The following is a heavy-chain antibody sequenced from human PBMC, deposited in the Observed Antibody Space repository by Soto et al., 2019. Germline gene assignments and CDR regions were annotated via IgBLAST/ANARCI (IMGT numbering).Heavy chain of an antibody. CDR3: ARPTAGYCSSTSCRIDAFDI. D-gene: IGHD2-2*01. Sequence: GESLKISCKGSGYSFTSYWIGWVRQMPGKGLEWMGIIYPGDSDTRYSPSFQGQVTISADKSISTAYLQWSSLKASDTAMYYCARPTAGYCSSTSCRIDAFDIWGQGTMVTVSS. J-gene: IGHJ3*02. CDR1: GYSFTSYW. CDR2: IYPGDSDT. V-gene: IGHV5-51*01.